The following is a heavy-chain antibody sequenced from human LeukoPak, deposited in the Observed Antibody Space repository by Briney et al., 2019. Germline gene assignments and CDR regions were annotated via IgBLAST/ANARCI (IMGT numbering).Heavy chain of an antibody. CDR2: IKQDGSEK. Sequence: GGSLRLSCEASGFTSRNYWMSWVRQAPGKGLEWVANIKQDGSEKYYVDSVKGRFTISRDNAKNSLYLQMNSLRAEDTAVYYCAKDQLRYYFDYWGQGTLVTVSS. V-gene: IGHV3-7*01. D-gene: IGHD4-17*01. CDR3: AKDQLRYYFDY. J-gene: IGHJ4*02. CDR1: GFTSRNYW.